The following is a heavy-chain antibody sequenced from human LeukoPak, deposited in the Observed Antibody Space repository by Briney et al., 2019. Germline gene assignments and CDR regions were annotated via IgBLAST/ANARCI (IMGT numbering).Heavy chain of an antibody. CDR1: GFTFTNYA. V-gene: IGHV3-23*01. CDR3: VVVSYCAVDCYDY. Sequence: PGGSLRLSCAASGFTFTNYAMSWVRQAPGKGLEWVSAISGGGGRTYYADSVRGRFTISRDNSKSTVYVQMSSLRAEDTAVYFCVVVSYCAVDCYDYWGQGTLVTVSS. J-gene: IGHJ4*02. CDR2: ISGGGGRT. D-gene: IGHD2-21*01.